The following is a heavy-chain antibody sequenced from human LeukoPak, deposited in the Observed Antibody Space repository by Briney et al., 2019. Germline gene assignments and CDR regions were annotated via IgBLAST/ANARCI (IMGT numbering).Heavy chain of an antibody. CDR1: GGSFSGYY. J-gene: IGHJ5*02. CDR3: ARLYSSSWYNWFDP. CDR2: INHSGST. Sequence: PSETLSLTCAVYGGSFSGYYRSWIRQPPGKGLEWIGEINHSGSTNYNPSLRSRVTISVDTSKNQFSLKLSSVTAADTAVYYCARLYSSSWYNWFDPWGQGTLVTVSS. V-gene: IGHV4-34*01. D-gene: IGHD6-13*01.